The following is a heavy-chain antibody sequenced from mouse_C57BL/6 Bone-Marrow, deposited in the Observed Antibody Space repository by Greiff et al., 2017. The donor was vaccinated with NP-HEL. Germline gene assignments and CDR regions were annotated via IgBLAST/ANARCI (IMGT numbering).Heavy chain of an antibody. CDR2: IRSKSNNYAT. CDR3: VRHWGTGSFDY. CDR1: GFSFNTYA. V-gene: IGHV10-1*01. D-gene: IGHD4-1*01. Sequence: EVQLVESGGGLVQPKGSLKLSCAASGFSFNTYAMNWVRQAPGKGLEWVARIRSKSNNYATYYADSVKDRFTISRDDSASMLYLQMNNLKAEDTAMYYCVRHWGTGSFDYWGQGTTLTVSS. J-gene: IGHJ2*01.